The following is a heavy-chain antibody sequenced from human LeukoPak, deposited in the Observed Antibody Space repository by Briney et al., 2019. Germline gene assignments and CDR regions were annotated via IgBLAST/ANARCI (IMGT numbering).Heavy chain of an antibody. D-gene: IGHD3-10*01. Sequence: GGSLRLSCTASGFTFGDYAMSWFRQAPGKGREWVGFIRSRAYGGTTEYAASVKGRFTISRDDSNSIAYVQLNSLKNEDTLVCYCTRDTGSYLDSDWFDPWGQGTLVTVSS. CDR2: IRSRAYGGTT. J-gene: IGHJ5*02. CDR3: TRDTGSYLDSDWFDP. CDR1: GFTFGDYA. V-gene: IGHV3-49*03.